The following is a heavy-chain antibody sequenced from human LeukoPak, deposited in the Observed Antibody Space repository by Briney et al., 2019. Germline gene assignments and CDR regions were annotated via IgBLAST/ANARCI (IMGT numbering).Heavy chain of an antibody. V-gene: IGHV3-21*01. Sequence: GGSLRLSCAASGFTFSSYSMNWVRQAPGKGLEWVSSISSSSSYIYYADSVKGRFTISRDNAKNSLYLQMNSLRAEDTAVYYCARDGSSGWSRYYYYGMDVWGQGTTVTVSS. CDR2: ISSSSSYI. J-gene: IGHJ6*02. CDR1: GFTFSSYS. CDR3: ARDGSSGWSRYYYYGMDV. D-gene: IGHD6-19*01.